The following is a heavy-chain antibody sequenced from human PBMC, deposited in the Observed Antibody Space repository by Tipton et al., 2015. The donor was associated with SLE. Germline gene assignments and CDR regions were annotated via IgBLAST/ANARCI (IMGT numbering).Heavy chain of an antibody. D-gene: IGHD6-19*01. CDR2: INHGGST. Sequence: GLVKPSETLSLTCSIYGESFGGYYWSWIRQPPGKGLEWIGEINHGGSTNYNPSLKSRVTISVDTSKNQFSLHLDSVTAADTAVYYCARDSDHSSGWFPSLFDWGQGTLVTVSS. V-gene: IGHV4-34*01. CDR1: GESFGGYY. J-gene: IGHJ4*02. CDR3: ARDSDHSSGWFPSLFD.